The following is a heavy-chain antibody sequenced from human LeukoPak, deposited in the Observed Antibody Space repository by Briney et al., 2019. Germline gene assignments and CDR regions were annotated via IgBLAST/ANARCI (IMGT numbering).Heavy chain of an antibody. D-gene: IGHD3-10*01. V-gene: IGHV4-59*08. Sequence: SETLSLTCTVSGGSISSYYWSWIRQPPGKGLEWIGYIYYSGSTNYNPSLKSRVTISVDTSKNQFSLKLSSVTAADTAVYYCARRITMVREGDWFDPWGQGTLVTVSS. J-gene: IGHJ5*02. CDR1: GGSISSYY. CDR3: ARRITMVREGDWFDP. CDR2: IYYSGST.